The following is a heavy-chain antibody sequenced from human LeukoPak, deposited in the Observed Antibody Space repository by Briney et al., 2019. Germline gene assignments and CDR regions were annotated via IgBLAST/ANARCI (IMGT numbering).Heavy chain of an antibody. CDR1: GFTFSDYR. D-gene: IGHD3-10*01. V-gene: IGHV3-48*04. CDR3: ARKGLSGSGVFDY. J-gene: IGHJ4*02. CDR2: ISNDLSTI. Sequence: GGSLRLSCAASGFTFSDYRMNWVRQAPGKGLEWISYISNDLSTIHYAASVKGRFTISRDNARNSLYLQMDSLRAEDTAVYYCARKGLSGSGVFDYWGQGTLVTVSS.